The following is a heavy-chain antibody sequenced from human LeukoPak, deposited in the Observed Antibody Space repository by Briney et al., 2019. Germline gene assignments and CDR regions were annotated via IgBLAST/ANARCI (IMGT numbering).Heavy chain of an antibody. Sequence: PSETLSLTCTVSGGSISSGSAFWGWIRQPPGKGLEWIGYIYYSGSTNYNPSLKSRVTISVDTSKNQFSLKLSSVTAADTAVYYCAGNWVNDAFDIWGQGTMVTVSS. CDR1: GGSISSGSAF. CDR2: IYYSGST. CDR3: AGNWVNDAFDI. J-gene: IGHJ3*02. V-gene: IGHV4-61*01. D-gene: IGHD7-27*01.